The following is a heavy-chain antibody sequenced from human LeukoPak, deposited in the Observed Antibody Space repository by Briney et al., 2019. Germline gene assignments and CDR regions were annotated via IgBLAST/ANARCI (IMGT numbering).Heavy chain of an antibody. D-gene: IGHD3-10*01. Sequence: GGSLRLSCAASGFTFSSYAMSWVRQAPGKGLEWVSAISGSGGSTYYADSVKGRFTISRDNSKNTLYLQMNRLRAEDTAVYYCAKVYYYGSGSYESLDYWGQGTLVTVSS. CDR1: GFTFSSYA. V-gene: IGHV3-23*01. CDR3: AKVYYYGSGSYESLDY. CDR2: ISGSGGST. J-gene: IGHJ4*02.